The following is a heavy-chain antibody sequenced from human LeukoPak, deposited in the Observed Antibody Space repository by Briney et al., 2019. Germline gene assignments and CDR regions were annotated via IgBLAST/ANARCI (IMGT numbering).Heavy chain of an antibody. D-gene: IGHD3-9*01. V-gene: IGHV4-61*01. CDR2: IYYSGST. J-gene: IGHJ5*02. CDR1: GGSVSSGSYY. Sequence: SETLSLTCTVSGGSVSSGSYYWSWIRQPPGKGLEWIGYIYYSGSTNYNPSLKSRVTISVDTSKNQFSLKLSSVTAADTAVYYCARALMDYDILTGYYMVTWFDPWGRGTLVTVSS. CDR3: ARALMDYDILTGYYMVTWFDP.